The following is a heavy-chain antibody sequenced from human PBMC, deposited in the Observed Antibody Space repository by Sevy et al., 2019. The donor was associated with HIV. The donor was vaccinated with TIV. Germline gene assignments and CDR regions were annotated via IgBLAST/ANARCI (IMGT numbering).Heavy chain of an antibody. J-gene: IGHJ4*02. CDR2: FDPEDGET. Sequence: ASVKVSCKVSGYTLTELSMHWVRQAPGKGLEWMGGFDPEDGETIYAQTFQGRVTMTEDTSTDPAYMELGSLRSEDTAVYYCARRAPYCSSTSCSRQYYFDYWGQGTLVTVSS. V-gene: IGHV1-24*01. CDR1: GYTLTELS. CDR3: ARRAPYCSSTSCSRQYYFDY. D-gene: IGHD2-2*01.